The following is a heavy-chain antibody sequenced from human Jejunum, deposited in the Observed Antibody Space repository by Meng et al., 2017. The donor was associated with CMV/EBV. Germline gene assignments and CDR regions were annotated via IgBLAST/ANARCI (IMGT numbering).Heavy chain of an antibody. CDR3: ARKRNSNWFDS. D-gene: IGHD4-11*01. V-gene: IGHV3-7*01. J-gene: IGHJ5*01. Sequence: CAASGFTFSNYGMTWVRQAPGKGLEWVANIKEDGSEKYFVDSVNGRFTISRDNAQNSLYLQMNSLRVADTAVYYCARKRNSNWFDSWGQGTLVTVS. CDR1: GFTFSNYG. CDR2: IKEDGSEK.